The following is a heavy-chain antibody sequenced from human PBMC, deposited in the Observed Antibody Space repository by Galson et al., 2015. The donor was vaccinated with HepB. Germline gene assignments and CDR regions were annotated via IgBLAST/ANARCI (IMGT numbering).Heavy chain of an antibody. D-gene: IGHD3-22*01. CDR2: INAGNGNT. J-gene: IGHJ3*02. CDR3: ATDGYYYDSSGYYHDAFDI. CDR1: GYTFTSYA. V-gene: IGHV1-3*01. Sequence: SVKVSCRASGYTFTSYAMHWVRQAPGQRLEWMGWINAGNGNTKYSQKFQGRVTITRDTSASTAYMELSSLRSEDTAVYYCATDGYYYDSSGYYHDAFDIWGQGTMVTVSS.